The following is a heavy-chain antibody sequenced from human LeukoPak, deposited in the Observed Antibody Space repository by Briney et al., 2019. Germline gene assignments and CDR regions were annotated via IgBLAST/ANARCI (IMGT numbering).Heavy chain of an antibody. J-gene: IGHJ5*02. V-gene: IGHV4-59*01. CDR2: IYYSGST. CDR3: ARSTVGRIAARRYWFDP. Sequence: SETLSLTCTVSGGSISSYYWSWIRQPPGKGLEWIGYIYYSGSTNYNPSLKSRVTISVDTSKNQFSLKLSSVTAADTAVYYCARSTVGRIAARRYWFDPWGQGTLVTVSS. CDR1: GGSISSYY. D-gene: IGHD6-6*01.